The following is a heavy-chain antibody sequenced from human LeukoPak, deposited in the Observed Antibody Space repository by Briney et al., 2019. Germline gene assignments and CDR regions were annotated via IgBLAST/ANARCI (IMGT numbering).Heavy chain of an antibody. CDR1: GFTFSSYE. J-gene: IGHJ5*02. Sequence: GGSLRLSCAASGFTFSSYEMNWVRQAPGKGLERVSYISSSGSTIYYADSVKGRFTISRDNAKNSLYLQMNSLRAEDTAVYYCASLLWFGDNWFDPWGQGTLVTVSS. CDR3: ASLLWFGDNWFDP. V-gene: IGHV3-48*03. CDR2: ISSSGSTI. D-gene: IGHD3-10*01.